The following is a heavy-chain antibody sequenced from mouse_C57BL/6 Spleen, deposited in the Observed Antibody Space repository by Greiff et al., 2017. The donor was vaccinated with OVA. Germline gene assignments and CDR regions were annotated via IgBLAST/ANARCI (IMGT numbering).Heavy chain of an antibody. Sequence: EVQLQQSGPELVKPGASVKMSCKASGYTFTDYNMHWVKQSHGKSLEWIGYINPNNGGTSYNQKFKGKATLTVNKSSSTAYMELRSLTSEDSAVYYCARYPDYYGSSWDYFDYWGQGTTLTVSS. CDR2: INPNNGGT. J-gene: IGHJ2*01. CDR1: GYTFTDYN. CDR3: ARYPDYYGSSWDYFDY. V-gene: IGHV1-22*01. D-gene: IGHD1-1*01.